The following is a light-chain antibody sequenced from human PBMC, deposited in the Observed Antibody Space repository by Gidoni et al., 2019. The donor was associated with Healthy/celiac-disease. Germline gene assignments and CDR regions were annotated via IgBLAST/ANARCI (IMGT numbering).Light chain of an antibody. Sequence: EIVLTQSPGTLSLSPGERATRSSRASQSVSSSYLAWYQQKPGQAPRLLIFGASSRAAGIPDRFSGSGCGTDFTLTISRLEPEDFAVYYCQQYGSSPPDTFGQXTKLEIK. CDR3: QQYGSSPPDT. V-gene: IGKV3-20*01. CDR1: QSVSSSY. CDR2: GAS. J-gene: IGKJ2*01.